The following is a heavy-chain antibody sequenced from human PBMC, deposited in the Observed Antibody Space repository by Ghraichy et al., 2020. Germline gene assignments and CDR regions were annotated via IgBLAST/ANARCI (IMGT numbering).Heavy chain of an antibody. V-gene: IGHV3-48*02. D-gene: IGHD5-18*01. CDR3: ARARWAGAMVHYFDY. J-gene: IGHJ4*02. CDR2: ISSSSSTI. Sequence: GESLNISCAASGFTFSSYSMNWVRQAPGKGLEWVSYISSSSSTIYYADSVKGRFTISRDNAKNSLYLQMNSLRDEDTAVYYCARARWAGAMVHYFDYWGQGTLVTVSS. CDR1: GFTFSSYS.